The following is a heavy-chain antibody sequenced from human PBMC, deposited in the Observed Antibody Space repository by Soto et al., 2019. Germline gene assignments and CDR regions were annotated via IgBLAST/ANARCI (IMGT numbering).Heavy chain of an antibody. V-gene: IGHV1-69*13. D-gene: IGHD1-7*01. Sequence: GASVKVSCKASGGTFSSYAISWVRQAPGQGLEWMGGIIPIFGTANYAQKFQGRVTITADESTSTAYMELSSLRSEDTAVYYCARKLITGTTQAFDIWGQGTMVTVSS. CDR1: GGTFSSYA. J-gene: IGHJ3*02. CDR3: ARKLITGTTQAFDI. CDR2: IIPIFGTA.